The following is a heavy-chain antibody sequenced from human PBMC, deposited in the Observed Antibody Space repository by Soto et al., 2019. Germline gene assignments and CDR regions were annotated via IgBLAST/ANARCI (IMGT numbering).Heavy chain of an antibody. CDR2: INHSGST. Sequence: SETLSLTCAVYGGSFSGYYWSWIRQPPGKGLEWIGEINHSGSTNYNPSLKSRVTISVDTSKNQFSLKLSSVTAADTAVYYCAREIHPRNDYGDYHDYWGQGTLVTVSS. CDR3: AREIHPRNDYGDYHDY. V-gene: IGHV4-34*01. CDR1: GGSFSGYY. J-gene: IGHJ4*02. D-gene: IGHD4-17*01.